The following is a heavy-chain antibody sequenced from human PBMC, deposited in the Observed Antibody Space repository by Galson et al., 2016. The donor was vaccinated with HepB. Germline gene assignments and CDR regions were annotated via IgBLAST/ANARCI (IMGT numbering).Heavy chain of an antibody. CDR3: ARDDGVGDVPFDH. D-gene: IGHD2-21*01. CDR1: GFTFSNYG. V-gene: IGHV3-33*08. CDR2: IWYDGSHK. Sequence: SLRLSCAASGFTFSNYGVHWVRQAPGQGLEWVAVIWYDGSHKYHADSVRGRFTISRDNSKNTLYLQMNSLRAEDTAVYYCARDDGVGDVPFDHWGQGTLVTVSS. J-gene: IGHJ4*02.